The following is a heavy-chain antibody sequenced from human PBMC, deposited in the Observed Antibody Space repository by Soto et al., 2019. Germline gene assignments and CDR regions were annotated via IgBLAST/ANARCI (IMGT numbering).Heavy chain of an antibody. Sequence: QPGGSLRLSCAASGFTVSSNYMTWVRQAPGEGLEWVTRIHSDGNTHYADSVKGRFTISRDNSKNTLYLQMNSLRAEDTAVYYCASRFSAVSISGRAVDIWGQGTMVTVSS. CDR2: IHSDGNT. V-gene: IGHV3-66*01. CDR1: GFTVSSNY. D-gene: IGHD1-26*01. J-gene: IGHJ3*02. CDR3: ASRFSAVSISGRAVDI.